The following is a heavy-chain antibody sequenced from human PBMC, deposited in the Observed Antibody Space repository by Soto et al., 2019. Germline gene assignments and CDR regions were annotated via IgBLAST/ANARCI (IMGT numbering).Heavy chain of an antibody. CDR3: ARSSGSYYNSHPDYYGMDV. V-gene: IGHV1-69*13. Sequence: ASVKVSCKASGFSFSDYFMHWVRQAPGQGLEWMGGIIPIFGTANYAQKFQGRVTITADESTSTAYMELSSLRSEDTAVYYCARSSGSYYNSHPDYYGMDVWGQGTTVTVSS. CDR2: IIPIFGTA. J-gene: IGHJ6*02. D-gene: IGHD3-10*01. CDR1: GFSFSDYF.